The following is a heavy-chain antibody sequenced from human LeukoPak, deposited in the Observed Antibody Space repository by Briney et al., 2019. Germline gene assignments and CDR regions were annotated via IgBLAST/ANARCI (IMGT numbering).Heavy chain of an antibody. D-gene: IGHD3-10*01. V-gene: IGHV4-59*08. J-gene: IGHJ5*02. Sequence: SETLSLTCTVSGGSISRYYWSWIRQPPGKGLEWIGYIYYSGSTNYNPCLKSRVTISVDTSKNQFSLKLSSVTAADTAVYYCARQPPPTYYYGSTPTWTTFWFDPWGQGTLVTVSS. CDR1: GGSISRYY. CDR3: ARQPPPTYYYGSTPTWTTFWFDP. CDR2: IYYSGST.